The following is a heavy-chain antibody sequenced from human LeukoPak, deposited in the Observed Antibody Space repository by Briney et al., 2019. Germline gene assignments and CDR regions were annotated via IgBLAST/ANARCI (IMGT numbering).Heavy chain of an antibody. CDR2: IYYSGST. Sequence: SETLSLTCTVSGGSISSYYWSWIRQPPGKGLEWIGYIYYSGSTNYNPSLKSRVTISVDTSKNQFSLKLSSVTAADTAVYYCARGALRDFDYWGQGALVTVSS. D-gene: IGHD4/OR15-4a*01. J-gene: IGHJ4*02. CDR3: ARGALRDFDY. V-gene: IGHV4-59*08. CDR1: GGSISSYY.